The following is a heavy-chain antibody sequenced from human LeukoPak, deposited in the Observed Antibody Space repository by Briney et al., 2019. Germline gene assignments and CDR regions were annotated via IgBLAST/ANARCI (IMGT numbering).Heavy chain of an antibody. J-gene: IGHJ6*03. CDR2: IHHSGMT. CDR3: AREASSDPRLSSYFLDV. D-gene: IGHD6-19*01. Sequence: GSLRLSCAASGFTFSNYWMHWVRQAPGKGLEWIGYIHHSGMTNYNSALKSRATLSVDTSTNQFSLKLTSVTAADTAFYFCAREASSDPRLSSYFLDVWGEGTAVTVSS. CDR1: GFTFSNYW. V-gene: IGHV4-59*01.